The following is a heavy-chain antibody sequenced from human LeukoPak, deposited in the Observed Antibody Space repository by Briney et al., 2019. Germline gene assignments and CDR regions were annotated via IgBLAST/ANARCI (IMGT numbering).Heavy chain of an antibody. J-gene: IGHJ5*01. Sequence: WASVKVSCKASGYTFTNYAISWVRQAPGQGLEWVGWISAYNGNTNYAQKLQGRVTMTTDTSTSTAYMDLRSLRSDDTAVYYCARVRNSVFRHVHSGGRGTRVTVSS. D-gene: IGHD5/OR15-5a*01. CDR1: GYTFTNYA. CDR2: ISAYNGNT. V-gene: IGHV1-18*01. CDR3: ARVRNSVFRHVHS.